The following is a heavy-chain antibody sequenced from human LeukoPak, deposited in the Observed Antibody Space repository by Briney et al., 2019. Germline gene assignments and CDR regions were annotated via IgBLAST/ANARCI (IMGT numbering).Heavy chain of an antibody. D-gene: IGHD4-17*01. CDR3: AALYGDPDDYYSSGMDV. V-gene: IGHV1-69*17. Sequence: SSVTLSFKASGATFTSYAISWVRQAPGQRLEWMGRSIPIFGIANYAQKFQGRVTITADKSTSTAYMELSSLRSEDTAVYYCAALYGDPDDYYSSGMDVWGQGTTVTVSS. CDR2: SIPIFGIA. J-gene: IGHJ6*02. CDR1: GATFTSYA.